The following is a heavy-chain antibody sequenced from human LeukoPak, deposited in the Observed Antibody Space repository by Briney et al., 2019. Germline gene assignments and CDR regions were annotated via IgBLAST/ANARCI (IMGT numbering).Heavy chain of an antibody. CDR3: ARDHSSWLRFGTLYWYFDL. D-gene: IGHD5-12*01. CDR1: GGTFSSYA. V-gene: IGHV1-69*05. CDR2: IIPIFGTA. J-gene: IGHJ2*01. Sequence: SVKVSCKASGGTFSSYAISWVRQAPGQGLEWMGRIIPIFGTANYAQKFQGRVTITTDESTSTAYMELSSLRSQDTAVYYCARDHSSWLRFGTLYWYFDLWGRGTLVTVSS.